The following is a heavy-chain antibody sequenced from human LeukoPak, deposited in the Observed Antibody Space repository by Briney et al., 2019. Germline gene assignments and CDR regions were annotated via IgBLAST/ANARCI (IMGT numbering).Heavy chain of an antibody. CDR3: ARMASPDY. Sequence: GGSLRLSCAASGFTVSSNYMSWVRQAPGKGLEWVSSISSSSSYIYYADSVKGRFTISRDNAKNSLYLQMNSLRAEDTAVYYCARMASPDYWGQGTLVTVSS. D-gene: IGHD5-24*01. CDR1: GFTVSSNY. V-gene: IGHV3-21*01. J-gene: IGHJ4*02. CDR2: ISSSSSYI.